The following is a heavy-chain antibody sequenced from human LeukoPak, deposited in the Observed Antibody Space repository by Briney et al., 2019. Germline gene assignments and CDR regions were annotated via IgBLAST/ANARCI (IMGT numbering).Heavy chain of an antibody. D-gene: IGHD5-18*01. J-gene: IGHJ4*02. CDR1: GFTFSSYA. Sequence: GGSLRLSCAASGFTFSSYAMHWVRQAPGKGLEWVAVISYDGSNKYYADSVKGRFTISRDNSKNTLYLQMNSLRAEDTAVYYCARGSEWIQLWPPFDYWGQGTLVTVSS. CDR2: ISYDGSNK. V-gene: IGHV3-30-3*01. CDR3: ARGSEWIQLWPPFDY.